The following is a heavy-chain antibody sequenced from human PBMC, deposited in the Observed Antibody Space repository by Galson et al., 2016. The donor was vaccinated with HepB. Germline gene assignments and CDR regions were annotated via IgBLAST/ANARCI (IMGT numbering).Heavy chain of an antibody. J-gene: IGHJ6*02. CDR2: ISWDSGGI. V-gene: IGHV3-9*01. CDR3: TRTAGGYYYGLDV. D-gene: IGHD1-1*01. CDR1: GFTFHDHA. Sequence: SLRLSCAASGFTFHDHAMHWVRQAPGKGLEWVSSISWDSGGIDYADSVKGRFTISRDNAKYSLYLQMNSLTSEDTALYFCTRTAGGYYYGLDVWGQGTTVTVSS.